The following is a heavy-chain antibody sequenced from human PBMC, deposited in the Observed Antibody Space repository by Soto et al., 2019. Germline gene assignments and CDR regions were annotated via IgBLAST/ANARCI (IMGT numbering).Heavy chain of an antibody. J-gene: IGHJ6*02. CDR2: ISGSGSTI. D-gene: IGHD3-16*01. CDR3: ARAPRWGGENGMDV. Sequence: QVQLVESGGGLVKPGGSLRLSCAASGFTFSDYYMSWIRQAQGTGLEWFSSISGSGSTINYPDSVKGRFTSSRANAKNSLYLQMNSLRAEDPAVYYCARAPRWGGENGMDVWGQGTTVTVSS. V-gene: IGHV3-11*01. CDR1: GFTFSDYY.